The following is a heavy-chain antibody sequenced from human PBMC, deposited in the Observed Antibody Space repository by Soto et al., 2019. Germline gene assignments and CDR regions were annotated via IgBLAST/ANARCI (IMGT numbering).Heavy chain of an antibody. CDR3: LVRGVIITNSYYYYYGMDV. Sequence: SETLSLTCTVSGGSISSYYWGWIRQPPGKGLEWIGSIYYSGSTYYNPSLKSRVTISVDTSKNQFSLKLSSVTAADTAVYYCLVRGVIITNSYYYYYGMDVWGQGTTVTVSS. V-gene: IGHV4-39*01. CDR2: IYYSGST. J-gene: IGHJ6*02. D-gene: IGHD3-10*01. CDR1: GGSISSYY.